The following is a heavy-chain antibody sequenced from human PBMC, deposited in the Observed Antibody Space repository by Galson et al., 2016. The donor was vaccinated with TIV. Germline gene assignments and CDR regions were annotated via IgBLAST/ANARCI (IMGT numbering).Heavy chain of an antibody. D-gene: IGHD5-18*01. CDR3: AKDLSQSIDTYENIAFDI. V-gene: IGHV3-20*04. Sequence: LRLSCAASGFTFSSYAMTWVRQVPGKGLEWVSGVSWTGTYTKYADSVKGRFTISRDNAKKSLYLQMTSLRAEDTALYYCAKDLSQSIDTYENIAFDIWGQGTLVTVSS. CDR1: GFTFSSYA. CDR2: VSWTGTYT. J-gene: IGHJ3*02.